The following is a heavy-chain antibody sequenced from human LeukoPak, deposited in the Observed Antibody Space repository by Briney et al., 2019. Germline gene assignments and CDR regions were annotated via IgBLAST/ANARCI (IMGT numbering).Heavy chain of an antibody. V-gene: IGHV3-23*01. CDR1: GFTFSSYA. J-gene: IGHJ4*02. CDR3: AKEGAVAGFDY. CDR2: ISDGGGST. Sequence: GRSLRLSCAASGFTFSSYAMSWVRQAPGKGLEWVSSISDGGGSTYYADSVKGRFTISRDNSKNTLYLQMNSLRAEDTAVYYCAKEGAVAGFDYWGQGTLVTVSS. D-gene: IGHD6-19*01.